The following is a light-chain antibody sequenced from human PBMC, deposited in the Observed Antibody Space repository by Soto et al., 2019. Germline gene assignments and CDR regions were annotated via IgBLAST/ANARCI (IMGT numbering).Light chain of an antibody. CDR1: QTVSSNF. CDR2: DAS. Sequence: EMVLTQSPDTLSLSPGERATLSCRASQTVSSNFLAWYQQKPGQAPRLLIYDASSRATGIPDRFSGGGSGTEFTLTISSLQPDDFATYYCQQFRTFGQGTKVDIK. J-gene: IGKJ1*01. CDR3: QQFRT. V-gene: IGKV3D-20*02.